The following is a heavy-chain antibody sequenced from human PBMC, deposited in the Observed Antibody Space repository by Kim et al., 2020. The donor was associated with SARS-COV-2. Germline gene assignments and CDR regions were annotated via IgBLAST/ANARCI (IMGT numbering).Heavy chain of an antibody. CDR3: AREPDLFRSNYGI. D-gene: IGHD4-4*01. Sequence: YNPALKSRVTISVATSKNQFSLKLSSVTAAGTAVYYCAREPDLFRSNYGIWGQGTLVTVSS. J-gene: IGHJ4*02. V-gene: IGHV4-59*01.